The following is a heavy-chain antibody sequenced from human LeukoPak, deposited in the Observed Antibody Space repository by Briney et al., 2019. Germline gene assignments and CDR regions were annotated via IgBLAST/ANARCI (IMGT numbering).Heavy chain of an antibody. Sequence: GGSLRLSCAASGFTFSSYAMRWVRQAPGKGLEWVSAISGSGSSTYYADSVKGRFAISRDNSKNTPSLQMNSLRAEDTAVYYCAKGGSFYDSSGYADYWGQGTLVTVSS. V-gene: IGHV3-23*01. CDR3: AKGGSFYDSSGYADY. CDR1: GFTFSSYA. J-gene: IGHJ4*02. CDR2: ISGSGSST. D-gene: IGHD3-22*01.